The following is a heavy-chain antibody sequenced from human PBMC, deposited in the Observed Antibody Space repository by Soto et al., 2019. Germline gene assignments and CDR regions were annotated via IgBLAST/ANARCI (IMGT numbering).Heavy chain of an antibody. CDR2: ISGSGGGT. D-gene: IGHD2-2*01. CDR1: GFTFSSYA. CDR3: AKAPYAPSSSPDDY. V-gene: IGHV3-23*01. J-gene: IGHJ4*02. Sequence: GGSLRLSCAASGFTFSSYAMSWVRQAPGKGLEWVSAISGSGGGTYYADSVKGRFTISRDNSKNTLYLQMNSLRAEDTAVSYCAKAPYAPSSSPDDYWGQGTLVTVSS.